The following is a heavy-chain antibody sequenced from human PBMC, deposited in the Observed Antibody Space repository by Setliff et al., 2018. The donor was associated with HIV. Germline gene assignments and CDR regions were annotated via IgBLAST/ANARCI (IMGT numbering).Heavy chain of an antibody. CDR1: GDTFTGYT. J-gene: IGHJ4*02. D-gene: IGHD5-12*01. CDR2: IIPSLGTA. Sequence: SVKVSCKSSGDTFTGYTITWVRQAPGQGLEWMGGIIPSLGTANYAQRFQGRVTFTADASTSTVYMELSSLRSEDTGMYYCARDAGYSGSAWNYWGQGTLVTVSS. V-gene: IGHV1-69*13. CDR3: ARDAGYSGSAWNY.